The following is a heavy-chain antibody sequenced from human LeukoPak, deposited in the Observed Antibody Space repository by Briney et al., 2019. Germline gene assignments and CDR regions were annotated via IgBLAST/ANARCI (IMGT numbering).Heavy chain of an antibody. D-gene: IGHD6-19*01. CDR3: ARATSPMLGAVAGTIAFDI. J-gene: IGHJ3*02. CDR1: GFTFSSYA. Sequence: GGSLRLSCAASGFTFSSYAMSWVRQAPGKGLEWVSGINWNGGSTGYADSVKGRFTISRDNAKNSLYLQMNSLRAEDTALYYCARATSPMLGAVAGTIAFDIWGQGTMVTVSS. V-gene: IGHV3-20*04. CDR2: INWNGGST.